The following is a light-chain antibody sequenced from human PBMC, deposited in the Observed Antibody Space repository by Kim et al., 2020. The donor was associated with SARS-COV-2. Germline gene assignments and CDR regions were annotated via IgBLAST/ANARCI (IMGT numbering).Light chain of an antibody. Sequence: SYELTQPPSVSVAPGKTARITCGGNNIGSKSVHWYQQKPGQAPVLVIYYDSDRPSGIPERFSGSNSGNTATLTISRVEAGDEADYYCPGWASSSDHYVFG. CDR2: YDS. J-gene: IGLJ1*01. CDR3: PGWASSSDHYV. CDR1: NIGSKS. V-gene: IGLV3-21*04.